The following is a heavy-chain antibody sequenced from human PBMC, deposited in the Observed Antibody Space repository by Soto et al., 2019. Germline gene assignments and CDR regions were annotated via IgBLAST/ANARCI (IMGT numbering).Heavy chain of an antibody. J-gene: IGHJ5*02. Sequence: PGRSLRLSCAASGFTFSSYAMHWVRQAPGKGLEWVAVISYDGSNKYYADSVKGRFTISRDNSKNTLYLQMNSLRAEDTAVYYCARDTIFGVVTKGFDPWGQGTLVTVSS. V-gene: IGHV3-30-3*01. CDR1: GFTFSSYA. CDR2: ISYDGSNK. D-gene: IGHD3-3*01. CDR3: ARDTIFGVVTKGFDP.